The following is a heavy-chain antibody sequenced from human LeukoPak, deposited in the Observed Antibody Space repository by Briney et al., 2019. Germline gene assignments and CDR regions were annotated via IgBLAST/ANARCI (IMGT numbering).Heavy chain of an antibody. Sequence: GRSLRLSCAASGSTFSSYGMHWVRQAPGKGLEWVAVIWYDGSNKYYADSVKGRFTISRDNSKNTLYLQMNSLRAEDTAVYYCARDRSDYYDRYYYYYAMDVWGQGTTVTVSS. V-gene: IGHV3-33*01. D-gene: IGHD3-22*01. CDR3: ARDRSDYYDRYYYYYAMDV. CDR1: GSTFSSYG. J-gene: IGHJ6*02. CDR2: IWYDGSNK.